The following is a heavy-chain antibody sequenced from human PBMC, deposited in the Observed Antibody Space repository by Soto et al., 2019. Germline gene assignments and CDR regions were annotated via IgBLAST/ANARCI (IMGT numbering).Heavy chain of an antibody. CDR2: ISYVGGNE. D-gene: IGHD3-10*01. CDR1: GFTFSSYT. Sequence: QSVGSLRLSCVASGFTFSSYTMHWVRQAPGKGLEWLAVISYVGGNEYYTDSVRDRFTISRDNSRNTMYLGMNSLRGEDTAVYYCARGGLWFGQFQPSYYYYAMDVWGQGATVIVSS. V-gene: IGHV3-30-3*01. J-gene: IGHJ6*02. CDR3: ARGGLWFGQFQPSYYYYAMDV.